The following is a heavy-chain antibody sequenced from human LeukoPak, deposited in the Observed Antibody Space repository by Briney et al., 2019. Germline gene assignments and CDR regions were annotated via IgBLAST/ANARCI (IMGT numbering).Heavy chain of an antibody. CDR3: ARDVYCSGGSCYDWFDP. CDR1: GYTFTGYY. Sequence: GASVKVSCKASGYTFTGYYMHWVRQAPGQGLEWMGWINPNSGGTNYAQKFQGRVTMTRDTSISTAYMELSRLRSDDTAVYYCARDVYCSGGSCYDWFDPWGQGTLENVSS. D-gene: IGHD2-15*01. J-gene: IGHJ5*02. CDR2: INPNSGGT. V-gene: IGHV1-2*02.